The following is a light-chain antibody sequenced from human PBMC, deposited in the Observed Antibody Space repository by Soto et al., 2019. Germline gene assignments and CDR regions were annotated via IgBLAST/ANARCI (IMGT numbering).Light chain of an antibody. CDR1: QSVSRY. V-gene: IGKV3-11*01. J-gene: IGKJ2*01. Sequence: EIVLTQSPATLSLSPGERVTLSCRARQSVSRYLAWYQQKAGQAPRLLIYDASNRATGIPARFSGSGSGTDFTLTISSLEPEDFEVYYFQQRSDWPPLYTFGQGTKLEIK. CDR2: DAS. CDR3: QQRSDWPPLYT.